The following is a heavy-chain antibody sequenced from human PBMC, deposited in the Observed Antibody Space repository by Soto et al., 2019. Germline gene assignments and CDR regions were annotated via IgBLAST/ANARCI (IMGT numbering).Heavy chain of an antibody. CDR2: IIPIFGTA. D-gene: IGHD5-12*01. J-gene: IGHJ3*02. CDR1: GGTFSSYA. Sequence: SVKVSFKASGGTFSSYAISWVRQAPGQGLEWMGGIIPIFGTANYAQKFQGRVTITADKSTSTAYMELSSLRSEDTAVYYCARDREMATSTGDAFDIWGQGTMVTVSS. CDR3: ARDREMATSTGDAFDI. V-gene: IGHV1-69*06.